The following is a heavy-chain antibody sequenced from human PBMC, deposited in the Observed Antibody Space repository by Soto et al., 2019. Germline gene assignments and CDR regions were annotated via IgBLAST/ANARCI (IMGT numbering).Heavy chain of an antibody. CDR2: ISSNGGST. CDR1: GFTFSSYA. J-gene: IGHJ4*02. Sequence: EVQLVESGGGLVQPGGSLRLSCAASGFTFSSYAMHWVRQAPGKGLEYVSAISSNGGSTYYANSVKGRFTISRDNSKNTLYLQMGSLRAEDMAVSYCARGFGWLDYWGQGTLVTVSS. CDR3: ARGFGWLDY. V-gene: IGHV3-64*01. D-gene: IGHD6-19*01.